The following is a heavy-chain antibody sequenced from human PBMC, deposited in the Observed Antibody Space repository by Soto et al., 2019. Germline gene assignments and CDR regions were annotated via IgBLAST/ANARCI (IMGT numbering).Heavy chain of an antibody. J-gene: IGHJ4*01. CDR1: GFTFDNFA. CDR3: AKDVHYDSSGGLDY. V-gene: IGHV3-23*01. Sequence: EVRLLESGGGLEQPGGSLRLSCTTSGFTFDNFAMSWVRQAPGRGLEWVSAISGGGGGRYYADSVKGRFIISRDNSKNTVYLQVNGLRIEDTAVYYCAKDVHYDSSGGLDYWGHGTLVTVS. D-gene: IGHD3-22*01. CDR2: ISGGGGGR.